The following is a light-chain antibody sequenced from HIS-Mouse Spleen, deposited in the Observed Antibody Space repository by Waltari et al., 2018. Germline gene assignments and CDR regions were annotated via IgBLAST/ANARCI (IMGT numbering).Light chain of an antibody. Sequence: QSALTQPASVSGSPGQSITLPCTGTSSDVGRYNIVPWYQQPPGKAPKLMIYEGSKRPSGVSNRFSGSKSGNTASLTISGLQAEDEADYYCCSYAGSSTWVFGGGTKLTVL. CDR1: SSDVGRYNI. CDR2: EGS. CDR3: CSYAGSSTWV. J-gene: IGLJ3*02. V-gene: IGLV2-23*01.